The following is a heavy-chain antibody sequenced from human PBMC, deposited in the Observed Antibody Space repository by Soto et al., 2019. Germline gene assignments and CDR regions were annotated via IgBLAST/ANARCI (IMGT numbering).Heavy chain of an antibody. CDR1: GGTFSSYA. D-gene: IGHD6-13*01. Sequence: QVQLVQSGAEVKKPGSSVKVSCKASGGTFSSYAISWVRQAPGQGLEWMGGIIPIFGTANYAQKFQGRVTITAGESTSTAYMELSSLRSEDTAVYYCARGGWEAAAGPGGFDPWGQGTLVTVSS. J-gene: IGHJ5*02. CDR2: IIPIFGTA. V-gene: IGHV1-69*12. CDR3: ARGGWEAAAGPGGFDP.